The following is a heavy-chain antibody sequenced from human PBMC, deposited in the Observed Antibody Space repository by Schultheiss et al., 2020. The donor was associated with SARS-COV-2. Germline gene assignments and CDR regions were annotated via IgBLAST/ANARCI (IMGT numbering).Heavy chain of an antibody. V-gene: IGHV3-9*01. CDR3: VRDWFHCDN. J-gene: IGHJ4*02. D-gene: IGHD3-10*01. CDR1: SSGGYY. CDR2: ISWNSGSI. Sequence: SSGGYYWSWIRQHPGKGLEWVSGISWNSGSIGYADSVKGRFTISRDNAKNSLYLQMNTLRVDDTAVYYCVRDWFHCDNWGQGTLVTVSS.